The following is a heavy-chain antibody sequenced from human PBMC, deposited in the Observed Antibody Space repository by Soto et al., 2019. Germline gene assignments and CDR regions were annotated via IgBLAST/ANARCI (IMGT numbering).Heavy chain of an antibody. J-gene: IGHJ6*02. D-gene: IGHD6-13*01. CDR3: ATGGLAAAELAPYYCYGMDV. CDR2: IIPIFGTA. V-gene: IGHV1-69*01. CDR1: GCTLSSYA. Sequence: QVQLVQSGDEVKKPGSSVKVSCKASGCTLSSYAISWVRQAPGQGLEWMGVIIPIFGTANYAQKFQGRVTITADESPSTADMELSSLRSEDTAVYYCATGGLAAAELAPYYCYGMDVWGQVTTVTVSS.